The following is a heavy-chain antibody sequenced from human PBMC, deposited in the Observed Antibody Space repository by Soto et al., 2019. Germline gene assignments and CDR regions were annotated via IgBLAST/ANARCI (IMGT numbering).Heavy chain of an antibody. CDR1: GGSISSSSYY. CDR3: ARPQPFESHNCSDP. J-gene: IGHJ5*02. CDR2: IYYSGST. Sequence: PSETLSLTCTVSGGSISSSSYYWGWIRQPPGKGLEWIGSIYYSGSTYYNPSLKSRVTISVDTSTNRFSLRLRSVSAADTAVYYWARPQPFESHNCSDPGGKEPLVTSPS. V-gene: IGHV4-39*07.